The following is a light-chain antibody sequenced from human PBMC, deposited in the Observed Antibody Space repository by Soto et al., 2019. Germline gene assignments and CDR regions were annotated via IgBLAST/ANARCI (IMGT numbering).Light chain of an antibody. CDR3: SSYAGSNHFVV. J-gene: IGLJ2*01. Sequence: QSALTQPPSASGSPGQSVTISCTGTSSDVGGYNYVSWYQQHPGKAPKLMIYEVSKRPSGVPDRFSGSKSGNTASLTVSGLQFEDDDDYYCSSYAGSNHFVVFGGGTKLTVL. V-gene: IGLV2-8*01. CDR2: EVS. CDR1: SSDVGGYNY.